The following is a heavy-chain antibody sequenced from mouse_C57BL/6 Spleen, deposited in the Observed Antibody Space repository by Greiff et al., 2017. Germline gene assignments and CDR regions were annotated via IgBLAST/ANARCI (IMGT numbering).Heavy chain of an antibody. CDR1: GYAFTNYL. CDR3: AKGHYGSRTGFAY. J-gene: IGHJ3*01. Sequence: VQLQQSGAELVRPGTSVKVSCKASGYAFTNYLIEWVKQRHGQGLEWIGVINTGCGGTNDNEKFKGKATLTADKSSSTAYMQLSSLTSEDSAVYFCAKGHYGSRTGFAYWGQGTLVTVAA. D-gene: IGHD1-1*01. V-gene: IGHV1-54*01. CDR2: INTGCGGT.